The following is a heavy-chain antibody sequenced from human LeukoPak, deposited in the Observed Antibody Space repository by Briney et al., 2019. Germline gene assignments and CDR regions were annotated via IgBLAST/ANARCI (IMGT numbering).Heavy chain of an antibody. J-gene: IGHJ1*01. D-gene: IGHD2-15*01. Sequence: PSETLSLTCAVSGGSISSGGYSWSWIRQPPGKGLEWIGYIYHSGSTYYNPSLKSRVTISVDRSKNQFSLKLSSVTAADTAVYYCAGGGCSGGSCYGTEYFQHWGQGTLVTVSS. CDR2: IYHSGST. CDR1: GGSISSGGYS. CDR3: AGGGCSGGSCYGTEYFQH. V-gene: IGHV4-30-2*01.